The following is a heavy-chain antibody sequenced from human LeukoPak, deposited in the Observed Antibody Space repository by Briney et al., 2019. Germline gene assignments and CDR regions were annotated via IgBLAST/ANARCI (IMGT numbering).Heavy chain of an antibody. J-gene: IGHJ5*02. Sequence: GGSLRLSCAASGFTFNSYTMNWVRQAPGKGLEWISSITSTSKYIYYADSVKGRFTISRDNAKNSLYLQMNSLRAEDTAVYYCARVADPWGQGTLVTVSS. CDR2: ITSTSKYI. V-gene: IGHV3-21*06. CDR1: GFTFNSYT. CDR3: ARVADP.